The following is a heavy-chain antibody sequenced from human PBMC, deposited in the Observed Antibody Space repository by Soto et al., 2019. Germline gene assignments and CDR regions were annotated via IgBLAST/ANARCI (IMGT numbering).Heavy chain of an antibody. D-gene: IGHD5-12*01. Sequence: GSGPTLVNPTETLTLTCTVSGFSLSNARMGVSWIRQPPGKALEWLAHIFSNDEKSYSTSLKSRLTISKDTSKSQVVLTMTNMDPVDTATYYCARNRDGYNVVYFDYWGQGTLVTVSS. CDR2: IFSNDEK. V-gene: IGHV2-26*01. J-gene: IGHJ4*02. CDR3: ARNRDGYNVVYFDY. CDR1: GFSLSNARMG.